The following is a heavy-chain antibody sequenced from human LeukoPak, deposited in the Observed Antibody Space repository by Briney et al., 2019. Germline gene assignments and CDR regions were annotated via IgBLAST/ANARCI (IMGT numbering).Heavy chain of an antibody. D-gene: IGHD3-10*01. CDR1: GFTFTSFA. Sequence: SVKVSCKASGFTFTSFAMQLVREARGQRLEWIGWIVVGSGNTNYAQKFQERVTITRDMSTSTAYMELSSLRSEDTALYYCAAGENLLWFGESDYWGQGTLVTVSS. J-gene: IGHJ4*02. CDR2: IVVGSGNT. V-gene: IGHV1-58*02. CDR3: AAGENLLWFGESDY.